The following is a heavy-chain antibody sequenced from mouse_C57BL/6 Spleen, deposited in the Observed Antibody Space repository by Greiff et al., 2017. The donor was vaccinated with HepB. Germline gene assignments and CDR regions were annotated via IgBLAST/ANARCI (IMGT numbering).Heavy chain of an antibody. D-gene: IGHD1-2*01. CDR2: IYPGDGDT. J-gene: IGHJ2*01. CDR3: ARGYTYFDY. V-gene: IGHV1-82*01. Sequence: QVQLQQSGPELVKPGASVKISCKASGYAFSSSWMNWVKQRPGKGLEWIGRIYPGDGDTNYNGKFKGKATLTADKSSSTAYMQLSSLTSEDSAVYFCARGYTYFDYWGQGTTLTVSS. CDR1: GYAFSSSW.